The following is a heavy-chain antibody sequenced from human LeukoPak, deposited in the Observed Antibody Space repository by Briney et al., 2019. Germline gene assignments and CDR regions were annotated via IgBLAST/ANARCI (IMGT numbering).Heavy chain of an antibody. CDR2: INPNSGGT. D-gene: IGHD6-13*01. CDR3: ARAAITAAGTRYFQH. CDR1: GYTFTGFY. J-gene: IGHJ1*01. V-gene: IGHV1-2*02. Sequence: APVKVSCKASGYTFTGFYIHWVRQAPGQGLEWMGWINPNSGGTKYAQRFQGRVSMTRDTSISTAYMELNSLRSDDTAVYHCARAAITAAGTRYFQHWGQGTLVTVSS.